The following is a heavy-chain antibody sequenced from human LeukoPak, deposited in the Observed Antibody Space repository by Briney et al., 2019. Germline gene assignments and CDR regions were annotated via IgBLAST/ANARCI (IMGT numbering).Heavy chain of an antibody. CDR2: INHSGST. CDR1: GGSFSGYY. CDR3: ARGVWFGELY. Sequence: SETLSLTCAVYGGSFSGYYWSWIRQPPGKGLEWIGEINHSGSTNYNPSLKSRVTISVDTSKNQFSLKLSSVTAADTAVYYCARGVWFGELYWGQGTLVTVSS. V-gene: IGHV4-34*01. D-gene: IGHD3-10*01. J-gene: IGHJ4*02.